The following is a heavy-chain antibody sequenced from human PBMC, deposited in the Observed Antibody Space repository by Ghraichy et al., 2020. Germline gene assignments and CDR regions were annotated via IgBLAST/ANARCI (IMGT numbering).Heavy chain of an antibody. CDR2: IYYSGST. Sequence: SLNISCTVSGGSISSGGYYWSWIRQHPGKGLEWIGYIYYSGSTYYNPSLKSRVTISVDTSKNQFSLKLSSVTAADTAVYYCARDAAPYYYGSGGGRAWRNNWYFDLWGRGTLVTVSS. D-gene: IGHD3-10*01. V-gene: IGHV4-31*03. CDR1: GGSISSGGYY. CDR3: ARDAAPYYYGSGGGRAWRNNWYFDL. J-gene: IGHJ2*01.